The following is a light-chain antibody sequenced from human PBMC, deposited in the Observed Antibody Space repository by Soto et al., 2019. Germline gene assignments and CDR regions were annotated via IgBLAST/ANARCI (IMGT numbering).Light chain of an antibody. Sequence: EVVLTQSPATLSLSPGERATLSCRASQSVSTYLAWYQQKPGQAPRLLIYDASTRATGIPGRFSGSGSGTEFTLTISSLQSEDFAVYYCQQYNNWPPITFGQGTRLEIK. CDR3: QQYNNWPPIT. CDR1: QSVSTY. J-gene: IGKJ5*01. V-gene: IGKV3-15*01. CDR2: DAS.